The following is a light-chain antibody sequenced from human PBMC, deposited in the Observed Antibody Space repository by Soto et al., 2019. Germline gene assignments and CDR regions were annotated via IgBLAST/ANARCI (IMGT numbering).Light chain of an antibody. CDR3: GTWDRLSAGGV. CDR1: SSNIGNNY. Sequence: QSVLTQPPSVSAAPGQMVTISCSGSSSNIGNNYVSWYQQLPGTAPKLLIYDNNRRPSGIPDRFSGSKSGTSATLGITGLQTGDEADYYCGTWDRLSAGGVFGGGTKLTVL. V-gene: IGLV1-51*01. CDR2: DNN. J-gene: IGLJ2*01.